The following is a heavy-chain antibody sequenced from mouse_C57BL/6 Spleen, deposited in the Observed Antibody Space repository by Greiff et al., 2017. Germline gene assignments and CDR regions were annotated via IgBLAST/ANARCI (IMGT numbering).Heavy chain of an antibody. CDR1: GYTFTSYW. CDR2: IHPNSGST. D-gene: IGHD1-1*01. Sequence: QVQLQQPGAELVKPGASVKLSCKASGYTFTSYWMHWVKQRPGQGLEWIGMIHPNSGSTNYNEKFKSKATLTVDKSSSTAYMQLSSLTSEDSAVYYCARGYYGSSYGVDYWGQGTTLTVSS. J-gene: IGHJ2*01. CDR3: ARGYYGSSYGVDY. V-gene: IGHV1-64*01.